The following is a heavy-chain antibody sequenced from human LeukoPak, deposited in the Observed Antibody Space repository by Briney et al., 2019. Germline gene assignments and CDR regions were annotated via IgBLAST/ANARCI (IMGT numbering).Heavy chain of an antibody. D-gene: IGHD6-13*01. CDR1: GFTFSSYE. CDR2: ISSSGSTI. J-gene: IGHJ4*02. CDR3: ARSPLSSWYLPGD. Sequence: GGSLRLSCAASGFTFSSYEMNWVRQAPGKGLEWVSYISSSGSTIYYADSVKGRFTISRDNAKNSLYLQMNSLRAEDTAVYYCARSPLSSWYLPGDWGQGTLVTVSS. V-gene: IGHV3-48*03.